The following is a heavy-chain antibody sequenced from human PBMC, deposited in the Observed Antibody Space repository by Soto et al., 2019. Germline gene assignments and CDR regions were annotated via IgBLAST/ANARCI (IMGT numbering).Heavy chain of an antibody. V-gene: IGHV1-69*13. J-gene: IGHJ6*02. D-gene: IGHD3-22*01. Sequence: SVKVSCKASGGTFSSYAISWVRQAPGQGLEWMGGIIPIFGTANYAQKFQGRVTITADESTSTAYMELSSLRSEDTAVYYCARYDSSGYYPPYYYYGMDVWGQGTTVTVSS. CDR1: GGTFSSYA. CDR2: IIPIFGTA. CDR3: ARYDSSGYYPPYYYYGMDV.